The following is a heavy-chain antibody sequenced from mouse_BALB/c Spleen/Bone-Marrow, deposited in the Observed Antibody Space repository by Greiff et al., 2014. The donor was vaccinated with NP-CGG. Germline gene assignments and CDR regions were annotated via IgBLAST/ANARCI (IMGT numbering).Heavy chain of an antibody. CDR1: GFSLTSYG. J-gene: IGHJ1*01. CDR3: ARVYLWYFDV. D-gene: IGHD2-3*01. Sequence: VQVVDSGPGLVAPSQSLSITCTVSGFSLTSYGVHWVRQPPGKGLEWLGVIWAGGSTNYNSALMSRLSISKDNSKSQVFLKMNSLQTDDTAMYYCARVYLWYFDVWGAGTTVTVSS. CDR2: IWAGGST. V-gene: IGHV2-9*02.